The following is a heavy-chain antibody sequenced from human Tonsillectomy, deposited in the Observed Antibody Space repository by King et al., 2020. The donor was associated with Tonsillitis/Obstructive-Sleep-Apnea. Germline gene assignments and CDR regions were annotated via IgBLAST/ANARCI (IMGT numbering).Heavy chain of an antibody. J-gene: IGHJ4*02. CDR2: IIPIFGTA. CDR3: ARALDYDSSGYYAMQN. V-gene: IGHV1-69*01. Sequence: VQLVESGAEVKKPGSSVKVSCKASGGTCSSYAISWVRQAPGQGLEWMGGIIPIFGTANYAQKFQGRVTITADESTRTAYMELGSLRSEDTAVYYCARALDYDSSGYYAMQNWGQGTLVTVSS. CDR1: GGTCSSYA. D-gene: IGHD3-22*01.